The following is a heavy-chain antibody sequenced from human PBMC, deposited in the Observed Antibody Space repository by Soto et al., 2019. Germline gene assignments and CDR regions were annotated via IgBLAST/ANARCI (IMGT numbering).Heavy chain of an antibody. CDR3: ARDSSGYHY. D-gene: IGHD3-22*01. V-gene: IGHV3-33*01. CDR1: GFTFSSYS. J-gene: IGHJ4*02. Sequence: QVQLVESGGGVVQPGRSLRLSCAASGFTFSSYSMHWVRQAPGKGLEWVAVIWYDGSNKYYADSVKGRFTISRDNSKNTLYLQMNSLRAEDTAVYYCARDSSGYHYWGQGTLVTVSS. CDR2: IWYDGSNK.